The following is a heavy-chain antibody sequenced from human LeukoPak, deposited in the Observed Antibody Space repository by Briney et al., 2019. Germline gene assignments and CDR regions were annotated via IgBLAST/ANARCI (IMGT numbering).Heavy chain of an antibody. CDR3: ARAVLGGTIIHHYYYYMDV. CDR2: ISEYFGHT. CDR1: GYTFTSYG. Sequence: ASVKVSCKASGYTFTSYGISWVRQAPGQGLEWMGWISEYFGHTNYAQNFQGRVTMTTDTSTSTAYMELRSLRSDDTAVYYCARAVLGGTIIHHYYYYMDVWGKGTSVTVSS. V-gene: IGHV1-18*01. J-gene: IGHJ6*03. D-gene: IGHD3-22*01.